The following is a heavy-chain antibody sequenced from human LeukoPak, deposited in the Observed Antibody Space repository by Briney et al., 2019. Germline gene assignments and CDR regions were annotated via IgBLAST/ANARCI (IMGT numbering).Heavy chain of an antibody. Sequence: QTGGSLRLSCAAAGTTFTNFGTSWVRQAPGRGLEWVSGISGSGDSTYYADSVKGRFTISRDNSKNTLYLQMNSLSVEDTAVYYCARVGYYASGPFSYFDYWGQGTLVTVSS. V-gene: IGHV3-23*01. CDR2: ISGSGDST. J-gene: IGHJ4*02. D-gene: IGHD3-10*01. CDR3: ARVGYYASGPFSYFDY. CDR1: GTTFTNFG.